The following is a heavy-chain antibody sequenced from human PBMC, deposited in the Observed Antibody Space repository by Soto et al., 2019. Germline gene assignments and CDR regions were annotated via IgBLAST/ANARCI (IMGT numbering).Heavy chain of an antibody. CDR3: ARDDPRVVVPAAMPYYYYGMDV. CDR1: GGTFSSYA. CDR2: IIPIFGTA. Sequence: QVQLVQSGAEVKKPGSSVKVSCKASGGTFSSYAISWVRQAPGQGLEWMGGIIPIFGTANYAQKFQGRVTLTADESTSTAYMELSSLRSEDTAVYYCARDDPRVVVPAAMPYYYYGMDVWGQGTTVTVSS. D-gene: IGHD2-2*01. J-gene: IGHJ6*02. V-gene: IGHV1-69*01.